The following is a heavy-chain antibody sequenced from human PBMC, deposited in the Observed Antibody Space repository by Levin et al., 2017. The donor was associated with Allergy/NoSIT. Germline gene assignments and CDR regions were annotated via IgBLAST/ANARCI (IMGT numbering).Heavy chain of an antibody. CDR1: GYAFNTYS. CDR3: VTYCSGGGCYFRQFAY. D-gene: IGHD2-15*01. Sequence: SGGSLRLSCAASGYAFNTYSMTWVRQAPGKGLEWVSTIGPGGDTHYADSVKGRFTISRDNSKNTFYVQMNSLRVEDTAVYYCVTYCSGGGCYFRQFAYWGQGTLVTVSS. V-gene: IGHV3-23*01. CDR2: IGPGGDT. J-gene: IGHJ4*02.